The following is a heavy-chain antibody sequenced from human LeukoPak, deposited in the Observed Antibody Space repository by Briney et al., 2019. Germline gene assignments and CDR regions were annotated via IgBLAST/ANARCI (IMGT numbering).Heavy chain of an antibody. D-gene: IGHD6-6*01. CDR1: GFTFSSYS. Sequence: PGRSLRLSCAASGFTFSSYSMNWVRQAPGKGLEWVSSISSSSSYIYYADSVKGRFTISRDNAKNSLYLQMNSLRAEDTAVYYCARDLSIAARPDYFDYWGQGTLVTVSS. CDR3: ARDLSIAARPDYFDY. CDR2: ISSSSSYI. V-gene: IGHV3-21*01. J-gene: IGHJ4*02.